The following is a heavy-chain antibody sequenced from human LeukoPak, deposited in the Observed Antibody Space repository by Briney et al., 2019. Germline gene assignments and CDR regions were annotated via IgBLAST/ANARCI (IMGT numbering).Heavy chain of an antibody. Sequence: GGSLRLSCAAFGFTFSDYYMSWIRQAPGKGLEWLSYISGSGDIKFYADSVKGRFTISRDNAKNSLYLQINSLRAEDTAIYYCARRAYSDYFFDSWGQGTLVTVSS. V-gene: IGHV3-11*01. D-gene: IGHD4-11*01. CDR3: ARRAYSDYFFDS. CDR2: ISGSGDIK. CDR1: GFTFSDYY. J-gene: IGHJ4*02.